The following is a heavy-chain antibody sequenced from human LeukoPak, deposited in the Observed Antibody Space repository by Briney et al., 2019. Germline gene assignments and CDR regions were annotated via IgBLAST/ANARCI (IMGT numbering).Heavy chain of an antibody. Sequence: SGPTLVKPTQTLTLTCTFSGFSLSTSGVGVGWIRQPPGKALEWLALIYWDDDKRYSPSLKSRLTITKDTSKNQVDLTMTNMDPVDTATYYCAHSYCSSTSCYGPFDYWGQGTLVTVSS. V-gene: IGHV2-5*02. D-gene: IGHD2-2*01. CDR3: AHSYCSSTSCYGPFDY. J-gene: IGHJ4*02. CDR1: GFSLSTSGVG. CDR2: IYWDDDK.